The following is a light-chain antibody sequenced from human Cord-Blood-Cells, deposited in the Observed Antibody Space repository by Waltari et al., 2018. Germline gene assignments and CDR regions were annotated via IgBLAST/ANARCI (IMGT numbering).Light chain of an antibody. CDR3: QVWDSSSDHWV. Sequence: SYVLTQPPSVSVAPGKTARITCGGNNIGSKSVHWYQQKPGQAPVLVIYYDSDRPSGIPERVSGSNAGNTATLTISRVGAGDEADYYCQVWDSSSDHWVFGGGTKLTVL. CDR1: NIGSKS. V-gene: IGLV3-21*04. J-gene: IGLJ3*02. CDR2: YDS.